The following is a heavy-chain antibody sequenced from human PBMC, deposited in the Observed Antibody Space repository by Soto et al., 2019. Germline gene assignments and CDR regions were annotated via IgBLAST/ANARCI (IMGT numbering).Heavy chain of an antibody. Sequence: ASVKVSCKASGYTFTSYGISWVRQAPGQGLEWMGWISAYNGNTNYAQKLQGRVTMTTDTSTSTAYMELRSLRSDDTAVYYCARVYCSGGSYYSVYYGMDVWGQGTTVTVSS. CDR2: ISAYNGNT. J-gene: IGHJ6*02. CDR1: GYTFTSYG. CDR3: ARVYCSGGSYYSVYYGMDV. V-gene: IGHV1-18*04. D-gene: IGHD2-15*01.